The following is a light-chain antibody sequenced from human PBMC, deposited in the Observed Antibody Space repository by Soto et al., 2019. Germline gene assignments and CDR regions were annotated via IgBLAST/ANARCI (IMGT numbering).Light chain of an antibody. V-gene: IGLV2-14*01. CDR3: TSYTSSSTPVV. J-gene: IGLJ2*01. CDR2: DVS. CDR1: SSDVGAYNY. Sequence: QSALTQPASVSGSPGQSITISCTGTSSDVGAYNYVSWFQQYPGKAPKLMIYDVSNRPSGVSNRFSGSKSGNTASLTISGLQADDEAAYYCTSYTSSSTPVVFGGGTQLTVL.